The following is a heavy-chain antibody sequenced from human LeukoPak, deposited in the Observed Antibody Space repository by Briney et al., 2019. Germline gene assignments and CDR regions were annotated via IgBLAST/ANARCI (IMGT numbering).Heavy chain of an antibody. J-gene: IGHJ6*04. CDR1: GGTFSSYA. Sequence: GASVTVSCKASGGTFSSYAISWVRQAPGQGLEWMGGIIPIFGTANYAQKFQGRVTITADKSTSTAYMELSSLRSEDTAVYYCAREYPGTGSIGGPYYYGMDVWGKGTTVTVSS. CDR3: AREYPGTGSIGGPYYYGMDV. V-gene: IGHV1-69*06. D-gene: IGHD3/OR15-3a*01. CDR2: IIPIFGTA.